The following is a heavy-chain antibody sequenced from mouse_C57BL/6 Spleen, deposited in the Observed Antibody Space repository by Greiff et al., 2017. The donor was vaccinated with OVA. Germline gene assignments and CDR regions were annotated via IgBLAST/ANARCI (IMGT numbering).Heavy chain of an antibody. CDR3: ARRAQATGYYAMDY. Sequence: QVQLQQPGAELVKPGASVKMSRKASGYTFTSYWITWVKQRPGQGLEWIGDIYPGSGSTNYNEKFKSKATLTVDTSSSTAYMQLSSLTSEDSAVYYCARRAQATGYYAMDYWGQGTSGTVSS. D-gene: IGHD3-2*02. V-gene: IGHV1-55*01. CDR2: IYPGSGST. J-gene: IGHJ4*01. CDR1: GYTFTSYW.